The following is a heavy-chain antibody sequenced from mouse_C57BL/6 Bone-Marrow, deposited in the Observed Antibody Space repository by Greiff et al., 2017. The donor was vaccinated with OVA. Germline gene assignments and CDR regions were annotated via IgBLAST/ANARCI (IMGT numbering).Heavy chain of an antibody. V-gene: IGHV7-3*01. CDR1: GFTFTDYY. CDR2: IRNKANGYTT. CDR3: ARSSIVYFDY. J-gene: IGHJ2*01. Sequence: EVQLVESGGGLVQPGGSLSLSCAASGFTFTDYYMSWVRQPPGKALEWLGFIRNKANGYTTEYSASVKGRFTISRDNSQSILYLQMNALRAEDSATYYCARSSIVYFDYWGQGTTLTVSS. D-gene: IGHD2-12*01.